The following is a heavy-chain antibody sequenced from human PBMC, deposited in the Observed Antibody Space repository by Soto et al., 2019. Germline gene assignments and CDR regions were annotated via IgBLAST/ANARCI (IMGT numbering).Heavy chain of an antibody. J-gene: IGHJ3*02. CDR1: GFSLSTSGVG. V-gene: IGHV2-5*02. CDR2: IYWDDDK. CDR3: AHRLGPADAFDI. Sequence: QITLKESGPTLVKPTQTLTLTCTFSGFSLSTSGVGVGWIRQPPGKALEWLALIYWDDDKRYSPSLKSRLTITKDTPKHQVDLTMTNMDPVDTATYYCAHRLGPADAFDIWGQGTMVTVSS.